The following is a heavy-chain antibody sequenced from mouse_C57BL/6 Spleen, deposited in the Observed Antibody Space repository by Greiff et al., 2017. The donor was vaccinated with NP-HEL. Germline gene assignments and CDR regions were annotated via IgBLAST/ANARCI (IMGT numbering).Heavy chain of an antibody. Sequence: EVKLVESGGGLVQPGGSLSLSCAASGFTFTDYYMSWVRQPPGKALEWLGFIRNKANGYTTEYSASVKGRFTISRDNSQSILYLQMNALRAEDSATYYCARSRSRYAMDYWGQGTSVTVSS. V-gene: IGHV7-3*01. J-gene: IGHJ4*01. CDR3: ARSRSRYAMDY. CDR1: GFTFTDYY. CDR2: IRNKANGYTT.